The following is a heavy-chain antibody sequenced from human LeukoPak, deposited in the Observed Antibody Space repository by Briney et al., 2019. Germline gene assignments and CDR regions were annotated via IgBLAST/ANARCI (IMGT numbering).Heavy chain of an antibody. CDR2: ISYDGSNK. CDR1: GFTFSSYG. J-gene: IGHJ5*02. V-gene: IGHV3-30*18. CDR3: AKDESPGDPRGWFDP. D-gene: IGHD1-14*01. Sequence: GRSLRLSCAASGFTFSSYGMHWVRQAPGKGLEWEAVISYDGSNKYYADSVKGRFTISRDNSKNTLYLQMNSLRAEDTAVYYCAKDESPGDPRGWFDPWGQGTLVTVSS.